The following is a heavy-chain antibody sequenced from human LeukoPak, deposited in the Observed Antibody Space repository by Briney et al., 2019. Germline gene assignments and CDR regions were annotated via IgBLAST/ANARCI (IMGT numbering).Heavy chain of an antibody. CDR2: INPNSGGT. D-gene: IGHD3-22*01. V-gene: IGHV1-2*02. CDR3: ARLLQGYYYDSSGRDFDY. J-gene: IGHJ4*02. CDR1: GYTFTGYY. Sequence: GASVKVSCKSSGYTFTGYYMHWVRQAPGQGLEWMGWINPNSGGTNYAQKFQGRVTMTRDTSISTAYMELSRLRSDDTAVYYCARLLQGYYYDSSGRDFDYWAREPWSPSPQ.